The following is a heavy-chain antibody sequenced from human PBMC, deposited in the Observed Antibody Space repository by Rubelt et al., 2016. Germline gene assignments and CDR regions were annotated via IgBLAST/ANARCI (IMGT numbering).Heavy chain of an antibody. CDR2: ISYSGST. D-gene: IGHD3-22*01. CDR1: GGSISVYY. Sequence: QVQLQESGPGLVKPSETLSLTCTVSGGSISVYYWSWIRQPPGKGLEWIGYISYSGSTNYNPSLKSRVTISTDTSKTQFSLRVSSVTAADTAVYYCARDTSSYYDSSGSFDIWGQGTMVTVSS. CDR3: ARDTSSYYDSSGSFDI. V-gene: IGHV4-59*01. J-gene: IGHJ3*02.